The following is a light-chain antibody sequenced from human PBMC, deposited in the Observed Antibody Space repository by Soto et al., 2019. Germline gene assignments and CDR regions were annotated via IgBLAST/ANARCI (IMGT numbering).Light chain of an antibody. CDR1: PGISNF. Sequence: IQLTQSPSSLSASVGDRVTITCRASPGISNFLAWYKQKPGKAPKLLIYAASTLQSGVPSRFSGSGSGTDFTLTIRSLQPEDFATYYCQQLESYPSTFGGGTKVEIK. CDR3: QQLESYPST. J-gene: IGKJ4*01. V-gene: IGKV1-9*01. CDR2: AAS.